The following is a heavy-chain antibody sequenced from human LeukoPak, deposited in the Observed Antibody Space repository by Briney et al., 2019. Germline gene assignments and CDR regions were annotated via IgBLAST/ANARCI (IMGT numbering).Heavy chain of an antibody. CDR2: INPNSGGT. CDR3: ARDRGRITMVRGYNYYMDV. V-gene: IGHV1-2*02. CDR1: GYTFTGYY. J-gene: IGHJ6*03. D-gene: IGHD3-10*01. Sequence: ASVKVSCKASGYTFTGYYMHWVRQAPGQGLEWMGWINPNSGGTNYAQKFQGRVTMTRDTSISTAYMELSRLRSDDTAVYYCARDRGRITMVRGYNYYMDVWGKGTTVTVSS.